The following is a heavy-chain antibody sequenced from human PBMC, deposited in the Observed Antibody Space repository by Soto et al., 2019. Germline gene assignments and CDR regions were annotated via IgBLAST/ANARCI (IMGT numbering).Heavy chain of an antibody. V-gene: IGHV2-5*02. CDR3: AHYPSYRTHWYIRDDWFDP. Sequence: QITLNESGPALVKPTQTLTLTCTFSGFSLTTSGVGVHWLRQPPGKAVEGLAVIYGDDDKRYNPPLETSLTITKDTSKNQVVLTMTNMDPLDTAPYYFAHYPSYRTHWYIRDDWFDPWGQGTLVTVSS. J-gene: IGHJ5*02. D-gene: IGHD6-13*01. CDR2: IYGDDDK. CDR1: GFSLTTSGVG.